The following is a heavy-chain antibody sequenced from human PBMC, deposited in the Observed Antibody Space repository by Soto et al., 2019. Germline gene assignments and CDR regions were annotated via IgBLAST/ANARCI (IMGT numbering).Heavy chain of an antibody. CDR3: ARDQCSGGSFYVPEYFQH. J-gene: IGHJ1*01. CDR1: GFTFSSYG. CDR2: IWYDGSNK. V-gene: IGHV3-33*01. Sequence: QVQLVESGGGVVQPGRSLRLSCAASGFTFSSYGMHWVSQAPGKGLEWVAVIWYDGSNKYYADSVKGRFTISKDNSKNTLYLQMNSLIAEAMAVYYCARDQCSGGSFYVPEYFQHWGQGTLVTGSS. D-gene: IGHD2-15*01.